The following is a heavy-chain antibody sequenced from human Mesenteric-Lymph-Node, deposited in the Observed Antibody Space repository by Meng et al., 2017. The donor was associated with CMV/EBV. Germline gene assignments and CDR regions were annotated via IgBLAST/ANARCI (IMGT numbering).Heavy chain of an antibody. CDR1: GGSFSGYY. CDR2: INHSGST. D-gene: IGHD4-23*01. V-gene: IGHV4-34*01. J-gene: IGHJ5*02. Sequence: SLTSAVYGGSFSGYYWSWIRQPPGKGLEWIGEINHSGSTNYNPSLKSRVTISVDTSKNQFSLKLSSVTAADTAVYYCARGGNSRFDPWGQGTLVTVSS. CDR3: ARGGNSRFDP.